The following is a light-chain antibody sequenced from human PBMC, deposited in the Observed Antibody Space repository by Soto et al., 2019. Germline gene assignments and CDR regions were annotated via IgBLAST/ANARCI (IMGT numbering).Light chain of an antibody. Sequence: EILITQSPATLSVSPGERVTLSCRAGQGVTTNFAWYQQKSGQSPRLLIYDVSSRDTGVPSRFSGTGSETDFTLTISGLQSEDSAIYFCQQYNNWPFSFGPGTRLEIK. V-gene: IGKV3-15*01. CDR1: QGVTTN. CDR3: QQYNNWPFS. CDR2: DVS. J-gene: IGKJ5*01.